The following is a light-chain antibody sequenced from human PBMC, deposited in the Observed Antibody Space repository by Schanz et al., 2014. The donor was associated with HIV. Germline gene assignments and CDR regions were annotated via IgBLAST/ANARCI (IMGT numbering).Light chain of an antibody. Sequence: EIVLTQSPGSLSLSPGGRATLSCGASQRLSSSYLAWYQQKRDQPPRLVIYATSTRAAGIPDRFSGTGPGTDFTLTISRLEPEDFAVYYCQYFGNSGGTFGGGTKVEIK. V-gene: IGKV3-20*01. CDR3: QYFGNSGGT. CDR1: QRLSSSY. CDR2: ATS. J-gene: IGKJ4*01.